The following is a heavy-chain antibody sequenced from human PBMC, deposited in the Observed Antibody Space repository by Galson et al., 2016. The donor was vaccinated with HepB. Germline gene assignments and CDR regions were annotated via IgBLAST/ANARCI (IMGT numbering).Heavy chain of an antibody. CDR2: IIPILNLT. Sequence: TCTVSGGTFSDYSVTWVRQAPGQGLEWMGKIIPILNLTNYPQKFPGRVTITADKSTHTSSMGLTSLRSGDTAVYYCARGTGDQVGAKGYYFYMDVWGKGTTVIVSS. D-gene: IGHD1-26*01. CDR3: ARGTGDQVGAKGYYFYMDV. CDR1: GGTFSDYS. J-gene: IGHJ6*03. V-gene: IGHV1-69*04.